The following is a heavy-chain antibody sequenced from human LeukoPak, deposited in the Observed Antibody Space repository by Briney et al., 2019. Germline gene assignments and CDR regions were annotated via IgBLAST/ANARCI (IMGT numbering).Heavy chain of an antibody. V-gene: IGHV1-2*02. J-gene: IGHJ4*02. CDR2: INPNSGGT. D-gene: IGHD2-2*01. CDR3: ARVASPEYQLLSFDY. Sequence: ASVKVSCKASGYTFTGYYMHWVRQAPGQGLEWMGWINPNSGGTNYAQKFQGRVTMTRDTSISTAYMELSRLRSDDTAVYYCARVASPEYQLLSFDYWGQGTLVTVPS. CDR1: GYTFTGYY.